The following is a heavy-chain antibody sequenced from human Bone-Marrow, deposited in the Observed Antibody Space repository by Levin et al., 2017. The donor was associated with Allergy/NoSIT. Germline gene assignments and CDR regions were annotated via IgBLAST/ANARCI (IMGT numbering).Heavy chain of an antibody. J-gene: IGHJ4*02. Sequence: AGGSLRLSCAASGFTFSSYAMHWVRQAPGKGLEWVAVISYDGSNKYYADSVKGRFTISRDNSKNTLYLQMNSLRAEDTAVYYCARVGDGYNSRIDFDYWGQGTLVTVSS. CDR3: ARVGDGYNSRIDFDY. CDR2: ISYDGSNK. D-gene: IGHD5-24*01. CDR1: GFTFSSYA. V-gene: IGHV3-30*04.